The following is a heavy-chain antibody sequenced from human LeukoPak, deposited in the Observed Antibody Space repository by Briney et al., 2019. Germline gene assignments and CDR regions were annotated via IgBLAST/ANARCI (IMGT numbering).Heavy chain of an antibody. J-gene: IGHJ4*02. Sequence: QAGGSLRLSCAASGFTFTSSRMLWVRQTPGKGLEWVSGISGSGGSTHYADSVKGRFTISRDNSKNTLYLQMNSLRAEDTAVYYCAKPLGASGNYYNRFDYWGQGTLVTVSS. CDR2: ISGSGGST. CDR3: AKPLGASGNYYNRFDY. D-gene: IGHD3-10*01. V-gene: IGHV3-23*01. CDR1: GFTFTSSR.